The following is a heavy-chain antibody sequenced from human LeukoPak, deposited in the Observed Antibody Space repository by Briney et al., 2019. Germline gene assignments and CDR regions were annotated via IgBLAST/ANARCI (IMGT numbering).Heavy chain of an antibody. Sequence: SETLSLTCTVSGGSISSGSYYWSWIRQPAGKGLEWIGRIYTSGSTNYNPSLKSRVTMSVDTSKNQFSLKLSSVTAADTAVYYCARVKDPGGYYYYYYMDIWGKGNTVTVSS. CDR3: ARVKDPGGYYYYYYMDI. CDR2: IYTSGST. J-gene: IGHJ6*03. D-gene: IGHD3-16*01. CDR1: GGSISSGSYY. V-gene: IGHV4-61*02.